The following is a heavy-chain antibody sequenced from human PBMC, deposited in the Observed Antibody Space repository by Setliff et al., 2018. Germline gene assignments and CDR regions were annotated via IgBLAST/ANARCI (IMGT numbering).Heavy chain of an antibody. V-gene: IGHV5-51*01. CDR3: ARQGCSSTSCHSIDY. J-gene: IGHJ4*02. CDR1: GYSFTTYW. CDR2: IYPGDSDT. D-gene: IGHD2-2*01. Sequence: GESLKISCKASGYSFTTYWIAWVRQMPGKGLEWMGIIYPGDSDTRYSPSFQGQVTISADKSINTAYLQWNSLQASDTAMYYCARQGCSSTSCHSIDYWGQGTLVTVSS.